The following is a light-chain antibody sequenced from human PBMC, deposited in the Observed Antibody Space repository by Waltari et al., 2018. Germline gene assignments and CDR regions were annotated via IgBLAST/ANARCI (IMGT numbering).Light chain of an antibody. J-gene: IGKJ5*01. CDR2: WAS. Sequence: DFVMTQSPASLALSLGERATIHCKTSPTVLYNSNNRNYLTWYQQKPGQPPKLLFYWASTRESGVPDRFSASGSGTDFTLTISRLQPEDVAIYYCQQYYSTPPITFGQGTRLEIK. CDR3: QQYYSTPPIT. V-gene: IGKV4-1*01. CDR1: PTVLYNSNNRNY.